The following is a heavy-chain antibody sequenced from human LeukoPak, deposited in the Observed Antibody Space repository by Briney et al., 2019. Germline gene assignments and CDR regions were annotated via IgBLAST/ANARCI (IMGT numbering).Heavy chain of an antibody. CDR1: GYSFTGYW. D-gene: IGHD1-26*01. J-gene: IGHJ4*02. CDR3: ANPGRGSYLNFDY. Sequence: GESLKISCKGSGYSFTGYWIGWVRQMPGKGLEWMGIIYPGDSDTIYSPSFQGQVTISADKSIGTAYLQWSSLKASDTAIYYCANPGRGSYLNFDYWGQGTLVTVSS. V-gene: IGHV5-51*01. CDR2: IYPGDSDT.